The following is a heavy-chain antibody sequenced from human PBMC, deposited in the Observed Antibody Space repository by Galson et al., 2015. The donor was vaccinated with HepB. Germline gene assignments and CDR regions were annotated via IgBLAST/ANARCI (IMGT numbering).Heavy chain of an antibody. Sequence: PALVKPTQTLTLTCTFSGFSLNTSGVGVGWIRQPPGKALEWLALIYWDDDKGHSPSLKNRLTITKDTSRNQVVLTMTDMDPVDTATYYCAHYGYSPLATFFDFWGQGARVTVSS. CDR1: GFSLNTSGVG. J-gene: IGHJ4*02. V-gene: IGHV2-5*02. CDR2: IYWDDDK. CDR3: AHYGYSPLATFFDF. D-gene: IGHD5-18*01.